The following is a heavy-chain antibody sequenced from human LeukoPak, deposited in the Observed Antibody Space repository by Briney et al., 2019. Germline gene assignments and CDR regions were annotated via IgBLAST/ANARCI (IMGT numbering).Heavy chain of an antibody. Sequence: ASVKVSCKASGYTFTGYYMHWVRQAPGQGLEWMGWINPNSGGTNYAQKFQGRITMTRDTSISTAYMELSRLRSDDTAVYYCARENSGYLYYYYYYYMDVWGKGTTVTVSS. CDR2: INPNSGGT. CDR3: ARENSGYLYYYYYYYMDV. J-gene: IGHJ6*03. D-gene: IGHD3-22*01. V-gene: IGHV1-2*02. CDR1: GYTFTGYY.